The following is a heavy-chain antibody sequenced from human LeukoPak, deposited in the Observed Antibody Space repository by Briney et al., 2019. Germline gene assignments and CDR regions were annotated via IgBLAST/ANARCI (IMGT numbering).Heavy chain of an antibody. CDR3: AREANWGFDY. CDR2: IYHSGST. V-gene: IGHV4-30-2*01. CDR1: XGYX. J-gene: IGHJ4*02. D-gene: IGHD7-27*01. Sequence: XGYXWXWXXQXXXXGLEWIGYIYHSGSTYYNPSLKSRVTISVDRSKNQFSLKLSSVTAADTAVYYCAREANWGFDYWGQGTLVTDSS.